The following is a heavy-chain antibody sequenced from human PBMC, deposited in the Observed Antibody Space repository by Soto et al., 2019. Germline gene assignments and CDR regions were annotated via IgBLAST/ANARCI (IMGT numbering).Heavy chain of an antibody. J-gene: IGHJ4*02. V-gene: IGHV5-51*01. CDR2: IFPGDSDT. Sequence: PGESLKISRKGSGYSFPNYWIAWVRQMPGKGLEWMGLIFPGDSDTRYSPSFQGQVTISVDKSINTAYLQWNSLRASDTAIYYCARTPPLSSSSWSQEFDYWGRGTLVTVSS. CDR1: GYSFPNYW. D-gene: IGHD6-13*01. CDR3: ARTPPLSSSSWSQEFDY.